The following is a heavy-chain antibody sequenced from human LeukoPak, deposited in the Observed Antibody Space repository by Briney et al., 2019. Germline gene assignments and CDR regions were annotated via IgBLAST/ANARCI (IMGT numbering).Heavy chain of an antibody. CDR1: GFTFSNYW. CDR2: INSDGSST. D-gene: IGHD2-15*01. CDR3: AKVGDYCSGGSCYGGRFGFDY. Sequence: PGGSLRLSCAASGFTFSNYWMHWVRQAPGKGLVWVSRINSDGSSTSYADSVKGRFTISRDNAKNTLYLQMNSLRAEDTAVYYCAKVGDYCSGGSCYGGRFGFDYWGQGTLVTVSS. J-gene: IGHJ4*02. V-gene: IGHV3-74*01.